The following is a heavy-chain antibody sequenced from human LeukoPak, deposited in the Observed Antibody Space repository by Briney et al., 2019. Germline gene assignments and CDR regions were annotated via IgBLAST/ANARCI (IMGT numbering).Heavy chain of an antibody. CDR3: ARGLRTAYLMDV. J-gene: IGHJ6*03. CDR1: GYSISSGYY. Sequence: SETLSLTCTVSGYSISSGYYWGWIRQPPGKGLEWIGSIYHSGSTNYNPSLKSRVTISVDTSMNQFSLKLSSVTAADTAVYYCARGLRTAYLMDVWGKGTTVTVSS. D-gene: IGHD1/OR15-1a*01. V-gene: IGHV4-38-2*02. CDR2: IYHSGST.